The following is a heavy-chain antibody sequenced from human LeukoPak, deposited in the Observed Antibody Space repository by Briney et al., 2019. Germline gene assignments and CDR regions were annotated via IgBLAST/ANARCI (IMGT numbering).Heavy chain of an antibody. D-gene: IGHD3-22*01. J-gene: IGHJ4*02. V-gene: IGHV4-39*07. CDR2: IYYSGST. CDR1: GTSISSSSYY. CDR3: ARGGSDYESPFDY. Sequence: SETLSLTCTVSGTSISSSSYYWGWIRQPPGKGLEWIGTIYYSGSTYYNPSLKSRVTISLDTSKNQFSLKLTSVTAADTAVYYCARGGSDYESPFDYWGQGTLVTVSS.